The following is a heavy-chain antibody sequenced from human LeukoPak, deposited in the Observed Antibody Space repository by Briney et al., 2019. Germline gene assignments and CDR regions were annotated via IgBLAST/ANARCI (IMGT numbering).Heavy chain of an antibody. J-gene: IGHJ4*02. V-gene: IGHV3-9*01. CDR1: GFTFDDYA. CDR3: AKGRHYSDSSGYSYFDY. Sequence: PGGSLRLSCAASGFTFDDYAMHWVRQAPGKGLEWVSGINWNSGSIGYADSVKGRFTISRDNARNSLYLQMNSLRAEDTALYYCAKGRHYSDSSGYSYFDYWGQGTLVTVSS. D-gene: IGHD3-22*01. CDR2: INWNSGSI.